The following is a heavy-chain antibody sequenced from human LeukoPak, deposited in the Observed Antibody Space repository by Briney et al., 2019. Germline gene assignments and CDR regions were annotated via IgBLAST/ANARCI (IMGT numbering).Heavy chain of an antibody. CDR2: ISSSGDTI. CDR1: SFTFSSYS. Sequence: GGSLRLSCAASSFTFSSYSMNWVRQAPGKGLEWVSFISSSGDTIYYPDSVKGRFTISGDNSKNTLYLQMNSLRAEDTAVYYCAKEHMAAAVYYFDYWGQGTLVTVSS. D-gene: IGHD2-15*01. J-gene: IGHJ4*02. CDR3: AKEHMAAAVYYFDY. V-gene: IGHV3-48*01.